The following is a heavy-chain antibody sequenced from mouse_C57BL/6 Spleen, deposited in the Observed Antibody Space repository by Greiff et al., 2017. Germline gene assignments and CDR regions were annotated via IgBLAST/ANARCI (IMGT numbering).Heavy chain of an antibody. CDR3: ARGGYYGSSWGLAY. D-gene: IGHD1-1*01. V-gene: IGHV1-55*01. CDR1: GYTFTSYW. Sequence: QVQLQQPGAELVKPGASVKMSCKASGYTFTSYWITWVKQRPGQGLEWIGDIYPGSGSTNYNEKFKSKATLTVDTSSSTAYMQLSSLTSEDSAVYYCARGGYYGSSWGLAYWGQGTLVTVSA. J-gene: IGHJ3*01. CDR2: IYPGSGST.